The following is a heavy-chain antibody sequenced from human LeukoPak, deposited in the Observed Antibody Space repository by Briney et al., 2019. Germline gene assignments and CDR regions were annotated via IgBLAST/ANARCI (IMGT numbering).Heavy chain of an antibody. CDR3: ARGPTVTTDY. CDR1: IGSINSGHYH. CDR2: ST. V-gene: IGHV4-30-4*01. J-gene: IGHJ4*02. D-gene: IGHD4-17*01. Sequence: SETLSLTCTVSIGSINSGHYHWRSIRQPPGKGLEWIGSTYYQPSLKSRVSIPVDISKNQFSLKLSSVTAADTAVYYCARGPTVTTDYWGQGTLVTVSS.